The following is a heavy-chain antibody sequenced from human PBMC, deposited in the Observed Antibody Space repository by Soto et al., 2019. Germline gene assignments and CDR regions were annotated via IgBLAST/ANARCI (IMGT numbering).Heavy chain of an antibody. Sequence: GGSLRLSCAASGFTFSSYSMNWVRQAPGKGLEWVSSISSSSSYIYYADSVKGRFTISRDNAKNSLYLQMNSLRAEDTAVYYCASRSMVRRVITLDSWGQGTLVTVSS. V-gene: IGHV3-21*01. CDR2: ISSSSSYI. CDR3: ASRSMVRRVITLDS. CDR1: GFTFSSYS. D-gene: IGHD3-10*01. J-gene: IGHJ4*02.